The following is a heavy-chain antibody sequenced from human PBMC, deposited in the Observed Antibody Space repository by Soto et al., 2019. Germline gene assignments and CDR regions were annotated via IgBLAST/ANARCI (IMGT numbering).Heavy chain of an antibody. D-gene: IGHD2-2*01. V-gene: IGHV3-23*01. Sequence: PGGSLRLSCAASGFTFSSYAMSWVRQAPGKGLEWVSAISGSGGSTYYADSVKGRFTISRDNSKNTLYLQMNSLRAEDTAVYYCAKGAELGYCSSTSCYEVGYWGQGTLVTVSS. CDR1: GFTFSSYA. CDR3: AKGAELGYCSSTSCYEVGY. CDR2: ISGSGGST. J-gene: IGHJ4*02.